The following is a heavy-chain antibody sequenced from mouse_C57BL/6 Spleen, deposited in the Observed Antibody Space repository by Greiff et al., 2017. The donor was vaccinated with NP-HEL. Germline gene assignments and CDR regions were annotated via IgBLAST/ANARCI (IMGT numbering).Heavy chain of an antibody. Sequence: EVQLQQSGPELVKPGASVKISCKASGYSFTGYYMNWVKQSPEKSLEWIGEINPSTGGTTYNQKFKAKATLTVDKSSSTAYMQLKSLTSEDSAVYYCARSRCITTVVDFDYGGQGTTLTVSS. J-gene: IGHJ2*01. V-gene: IGHV1-42*01. D-gene: IGHD1-1*01. CDR3: ARSRCITTVVDFDY. CDR1: GYSFTGYY. CDR2: INPSTGGT.